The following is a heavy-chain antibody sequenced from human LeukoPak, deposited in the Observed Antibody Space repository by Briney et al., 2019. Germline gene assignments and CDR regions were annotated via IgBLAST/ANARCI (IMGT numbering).Heavy chain of an antibody. CDR2: IYPGDSRI. Sequence: GESLKISCQGFGYSFTNYWIGWVRQMPGKGMEWMGVIYPGDSRIRYNPSFQGQVTISVDKSISTAYLQWVSLKASDTAMYYCACRDLTSTWFLPWGQGTLVTVSS. J-gene: IGHJ5*02. CDR1: GYSFTNYW. V-gene: IGHV5-51*01. D-gene: IGHD2-2*01. CDR3: ACRDLTSTWFLP.